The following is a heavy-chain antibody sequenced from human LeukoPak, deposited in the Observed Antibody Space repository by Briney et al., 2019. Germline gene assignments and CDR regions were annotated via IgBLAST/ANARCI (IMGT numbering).Heavy chain of an antibody. Sequence: ASVKVSCKASGYTFTSYDINWVRQATGQGLEWMGWMNPNSGNTGYAQKFQGRVTIARNTSISTAYMELSSLRSEDTAVYYCARGLEYSSGWSYYYYYYMDVWGKGTTVTVSS. CDR3: ARGLEYSSGWSYYYYYYMDV. J-gene: IGHJ6*03. D-gene: IGHD6-19*01. CDR1: GYTFTSYD. CDR2: MNPNSGNT. V-gene: IGHV1-8*03.